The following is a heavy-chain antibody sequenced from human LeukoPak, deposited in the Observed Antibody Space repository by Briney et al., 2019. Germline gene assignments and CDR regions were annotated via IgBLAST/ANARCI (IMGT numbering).Heavy chain of an antibody. Sequence: SETLSLTCTVSGGSISSDYWSWIRQPPGKGLEWVAYIYNSGSSSYYPSLKSRVTISMNTSKNQFSLKLSSVTAADTAVYYCARGPGGGSYSDAFDIWGQGTMVTVSS. CDR2: IYNSGSS. D-gene: IGHD1-26*01. J-gene: IGHJ3*02. CDR1: GGSISSDY. CDR3: ARGPGGGSYSDAFDI. V-gene: IGHV4-59*01.